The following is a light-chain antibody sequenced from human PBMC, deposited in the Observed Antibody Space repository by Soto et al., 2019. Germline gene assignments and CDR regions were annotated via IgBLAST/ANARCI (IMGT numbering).Light chain of an antibody. V-gene: IGLV2-14*01. Sequence: QSALAQPASVSGSPGQSITISCTGTSSDVGAYNSVSWYQQHPGKAPKLMIYEVSNRPSGVSNRFSGSKSGNTASLTISGLQAEDEADYYCSSYTSSSTRVFGSGTKATVL. CDR2: EVS. J-gene: IGLJ1*01. CDR1: SSDVGAYNS. CDR3: SSYTSSSTRV.